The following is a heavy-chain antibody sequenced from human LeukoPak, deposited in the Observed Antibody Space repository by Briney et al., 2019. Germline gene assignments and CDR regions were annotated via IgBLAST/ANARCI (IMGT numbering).Heavy chain of an antibody. CDR1: GYTFTGYY. D-gene: IGHD1-26*01. Sequence: ASVTVSCKASGYTFTGYYMHWVRQAPGQGLEWMGWINPNRGGTSYAQKFSGRVTMTRDTSINTAYMELSRLTSDDTVVYYCAFSGSYGVYWGQGTLVTVSS. CDR2: INPNRGGT. CDR3: AFSGSYGVY. V-gene: IGHV1-2*02. J-gene: IGHJ4*02.